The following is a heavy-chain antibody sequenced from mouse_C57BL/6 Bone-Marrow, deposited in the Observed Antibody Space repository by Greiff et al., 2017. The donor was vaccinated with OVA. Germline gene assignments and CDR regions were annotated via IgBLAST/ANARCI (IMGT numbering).Heavy chain of an antibody. D-gene: IGHD1-1*01. Sequence: QVQLQQSGAELVMPGASVKLSCKASGYTFTSYWMHWVKQRPGQGLEWIGEIDPSDSYTNYNQKFKGKSTLTVDKSSSTAYMQLSSLTSEDSAVYYCARPHYYGSSPWFAYWGQGTLVTVSA. CDR2: IDPSDSYT. V-gene: IGHV1-69*01. CDR1: GYTFTSYW. CDR3: ARPHYYGSSPWFAY. J-gene: IGHJ3*01.